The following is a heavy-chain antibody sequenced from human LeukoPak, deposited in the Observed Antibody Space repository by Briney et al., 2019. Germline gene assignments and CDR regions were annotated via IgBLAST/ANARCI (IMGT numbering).Heavy chain of an antibody. Sequence: GGSLRLSCAASGFTLIDYTMTWVRQAPGKGLEWVSGIGSDGGYTYYADSVKGRFTIARDNSKNTVYLQMNSLRAEDTAVYYCARVPGSYYVDFDYWGQGTLVTVSS. D-gene: IGHD3-10*01. CDR2: IGSDGGYT. CDR1: GFTLIDYT. V-gene: IGHV3-23*01. CDR3: ARVPGSYYVDFDY. J-gene: IGHJ4*02.